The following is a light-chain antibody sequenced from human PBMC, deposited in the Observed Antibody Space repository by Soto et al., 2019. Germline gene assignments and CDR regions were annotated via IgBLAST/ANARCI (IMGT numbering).Light chain of an antibody. CDR3: SSYTNIKTRAWV. CDR1: SCDIGSYNR. Sequence: QSALTQPASVSGSPGQSITISCTGTSCDIGSYNRVSWYQQHPGKAPKLIISEVTDRPSGVSNRFSGSKSGNTASLTISGLQAEDEAEYYCSSYTNIKTRAWVFGTGTKVTVL. V-gene: IGLV2-14*01. J-gene: IGLJ1*01. CDR2: EVT.